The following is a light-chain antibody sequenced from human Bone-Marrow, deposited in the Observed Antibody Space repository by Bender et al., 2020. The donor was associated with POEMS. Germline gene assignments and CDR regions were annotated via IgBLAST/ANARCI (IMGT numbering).Light chain of an antibody. Sequence: SYVLTQPPSVSVAPGKTATITCVGNNIGSKSVHWYQQKPGQAPVVVVYDDGDRPSGIPERFSGSNSGNTATLTISGAQVEDEADYYCYSAADNNLVFGGGTKLTVL. V-gene: IGLV3-21*03. CDR3: YSAADNNLV. CDR2: DDG. J-gene: IGLJ2*01. CDR1: NIGSKS.